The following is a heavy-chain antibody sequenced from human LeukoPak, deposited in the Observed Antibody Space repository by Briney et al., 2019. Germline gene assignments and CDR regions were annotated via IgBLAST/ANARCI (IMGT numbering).Heavy chain of an antibody. CDR1: GFTFSSFS. D-gene: IGHD1-26*01. J-gene: IGHJ4*02. V-gene: IGHV3-48*04. Sequence: GGSLRLSCAASGFTFSSFSMNWVRQAPGKGLEWISYITSSSSSTYYADSVKGRFTISRDNSKNSLYLQMNSLRAEDTALYYCARVIGSYGDFAYWGQGTLVTVSS. CDR3: ARVIGSYGDFAY. CDR2: ITSSSSST.